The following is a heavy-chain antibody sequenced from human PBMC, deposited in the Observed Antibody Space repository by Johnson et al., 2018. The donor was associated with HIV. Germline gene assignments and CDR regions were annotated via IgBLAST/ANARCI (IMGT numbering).Heavy chain of an antibody. CDR3: AKEGYYYDSKNDAFDI. Sequence: VQLVESGGGLVQPGGSLRLSCAASGFTFSSYDMHWVRQPTGKGLEWVSAIGTAGDTYYPGSVKGRFTISRENARNSLYLHMNSLRAGDTAVYYCAKEGYYYDSKNDAFDIWGQGTMVTVSS. CDR1: GFTFSSYD. V-gene: IGHV3-13*01. D-gene: IGHD3-22*01. J-gene: IGHJ3*02. CDR2: IGTAGDT.